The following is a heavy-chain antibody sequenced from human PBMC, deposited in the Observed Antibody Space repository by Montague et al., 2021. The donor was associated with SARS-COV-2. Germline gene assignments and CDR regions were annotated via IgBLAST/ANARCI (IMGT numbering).Heavy chain of an antibody. CDR3: ASHGKTRFAMIVVVKGYFDY. CDR1: GGSISSSSYY. J-gene: IGHJ4*02. CDR2: LYYSGST. D-gene: IGHD3-22*01. V-gene: IGHV4-39*01. Sequence: SETLSLTCTVSGGSISSSSYYWGWIRQPPGKGLEWIGSLYYSGSTHYNPSLKSRVTISVDTSKNQFSLKLSSVTAADTAVYYCASHGKTRFAMIVVVKGYFDYWGQGTLVTVSS.